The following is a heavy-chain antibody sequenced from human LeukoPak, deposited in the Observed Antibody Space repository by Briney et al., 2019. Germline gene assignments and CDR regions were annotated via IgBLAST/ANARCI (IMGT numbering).Heavy chain of an antibody. J-gene: IGHJ4*02. CDR3: ARHVAYAPVDS. CDR2: WST. Sequence: SETLSLTCTVSGGSISRDYWCWIRQPPGKGLEWLGSWSTSYKASLESRVTISVDASKNQLYLRLSSLTAADTAVYYCARHVAYAPVDSWGQGTLVTVSS. CDR1: GGSISRDY. V-gene: IGHV4-39*01. D-gene: IGHD4-17*01.